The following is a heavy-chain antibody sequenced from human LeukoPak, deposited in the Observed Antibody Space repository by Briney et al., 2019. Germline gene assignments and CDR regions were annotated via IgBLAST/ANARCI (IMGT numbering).Heavy chain of an antibody. V-gene: IGHV3-74*01. J-gene: IGHJ1*01. CDR3: ARRYCSSTSCPAGFQH. CDR1: GFTFSSYW. Sequence: GGSLRLSCAASGFTFSSYWMHWVRQAPGKGLVWVSRINSDGSSTSYADSEKGRFTISRDNAKNTLYLQMNSLRAEDTAVYYCARRYCSSTSCPAGFQHWGQGTLVTVSS. D-gene: IGHD2-2*01. CDR2: INSDGSST.